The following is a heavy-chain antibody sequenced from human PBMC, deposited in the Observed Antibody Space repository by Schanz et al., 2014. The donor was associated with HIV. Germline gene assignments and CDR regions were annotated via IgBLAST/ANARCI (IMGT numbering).Heavy chain of an antibody. V-gene: IGHV3-30*03. CDR2: ISYDGSNK. J-gene: IGHJ6*02. D-gene: IGHD5-18*01. CDR3: ARDAASHSYGSTMDV. CDR1: GFTFNSYG. Sequence: QVQLVESGGGLVKPGGSLRLSCAASGFTFNSYGMLWVRQAPGKGLEWVAVISYDGSNKYYADSVKGRFTISRDSSKNTLYLQMNSLRAEDTAVYYCARDAASHSYGSTMDVWGQGTTVTVSS.